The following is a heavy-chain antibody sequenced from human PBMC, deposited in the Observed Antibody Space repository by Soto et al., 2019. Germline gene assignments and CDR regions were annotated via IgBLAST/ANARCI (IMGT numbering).Heavy chain of an antibody. CDR3: ARRQDVWGWFDP. CDR1: GGSISSSSYY. J-gene: IGHJ5*02. CDR2: IYYSGST. D-gene: IGHD3-16*01. Sequence: SETLSLTCTVSGGSISSSSYYWGWIRQPPGKGLEWIGSIYYSGSTYYNPSLKSRVTISVDTSKNQFSLKLSSVTAADTAVYYCARRQDVWGWFDPWGQGTLVTVSS. V-gene: IGHV4-39*01.